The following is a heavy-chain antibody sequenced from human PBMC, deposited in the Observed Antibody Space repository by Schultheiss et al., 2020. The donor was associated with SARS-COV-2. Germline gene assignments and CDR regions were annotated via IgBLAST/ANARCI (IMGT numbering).Heavy chain of an antibody. V-gene: IGHV3-74*01. CDR2: INSDGSST. Sequence: GESLKISCAASGFTFSSYWMHWVRQAPGKGLVWVSRINSDGSSTSYADSVKGRFTISRDNSKNTLYLQINSLRAEDTAVYYCARGTNWAVDYWGQGALVTVSS. D-gene: IGHD7-27*01. CDR1: GFTFSSYW. J-gene: IGHJ4*02. CDR3: ARGTNWAVDY.